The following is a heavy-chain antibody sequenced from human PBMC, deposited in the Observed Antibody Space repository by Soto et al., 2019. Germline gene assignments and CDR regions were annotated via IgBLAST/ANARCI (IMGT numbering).Heavy chain of an antibody. V-gene: IGHV1-18*01. CDR1: GYTFTTYG. J-gene: IGHJ6*02. CDR3: ARQQWLYYYYGMDV. Sequence: QVQLVQSGAEVKKPGASVKVSCKASGYTFTTYGISWVRQAPGQGLEWMGWISAYNGNTNYAQKIQGRVTMTTDTTTSTAYMELRSLRSDDTAVYYCARQQWLYYYYGMDVWGQGTTVTVSS. CDR2: ISAYNGNT. D-gene: IGHD6-19*01.